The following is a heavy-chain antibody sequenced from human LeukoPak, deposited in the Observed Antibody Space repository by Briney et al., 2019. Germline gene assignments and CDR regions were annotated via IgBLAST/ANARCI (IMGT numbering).Heavy chain of an antibody. Sequence: SQTLSLTCAISGDSVSSNSAAWNWIRQSPSRGLEWLGRTYYRSKWYPYYAISVKSRIIIKSATSKHQFPLQLNSVTPEDTAVYFCAKYTSDWFRSTYYYYGMDVWGQGTTVTVSS. CDR3: AKYTSDWFRSTYYYYGMDV. V-gene: IGHV6-1*01. D-gene: IGHD6-19*01. CDR1: GDSVSSNSAA. CDR2: TYYRSKWYP. J-gene: IGHJ6*02.